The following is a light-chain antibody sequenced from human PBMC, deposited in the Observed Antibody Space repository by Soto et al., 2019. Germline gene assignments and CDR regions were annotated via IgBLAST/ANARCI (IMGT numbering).Light chain of an antibody. Sequence: EIVLTQSPATLSLSPGERATLSCRASQSVSSYLAWYQQKPGQAPRVILFGVSTRATAIPDRFSGSGSGTDFTLTISRLEPDDFGLYYCHQYGNSPLTFGGGTKVE. CDR1: QSVSSY. CDR2: GVS. V-gene: IGKV3-20*01. J-gene: IGKJ4*01. CDR3: HQYGNSPLT.